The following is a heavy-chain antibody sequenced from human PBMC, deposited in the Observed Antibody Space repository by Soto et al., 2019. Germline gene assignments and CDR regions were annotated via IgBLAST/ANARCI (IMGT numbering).Heavy chain of an antibody. CDR2: IISDGSST. D-gene: IGHD2-15*01. J-gene: IGHJ4*02. V-gene: IGHV3-74*01. Sequence: GGSLRLSCAASGFTFSRYWMHWVRQTPGKGLVWVSRIISDGSSTSYADSVKGRFTISRDNAKNTLYLQMNSLRAEDTAVYYCARYFGRSGRSRFDYSGKGILVTVSS. CDR1: GFTFSRYW. CDR3: ARYFGRSGRSRFDY.